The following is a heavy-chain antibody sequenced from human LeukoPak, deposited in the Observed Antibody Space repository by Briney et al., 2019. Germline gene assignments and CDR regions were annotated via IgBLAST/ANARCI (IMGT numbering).Heavy chain of an antibody. D-gene: IGHD5-12*01. J-gene: IGHJ4*02. V-gene: IGHV3-53*01. Sequence: PGGSLRLSCAASGFTVSSNYMSWVRQAPGKGLEWVSLIYSGGSTYYPDSVKGRFTISRDNSKNTLYLQMNSLRAEDTAVYYCARMRGYSGYERAYWGQGILVTVSS. CDR2: IYSGGST. CDR3: ARMRGYSGYERAY. CDR1: GFTVSSNY.